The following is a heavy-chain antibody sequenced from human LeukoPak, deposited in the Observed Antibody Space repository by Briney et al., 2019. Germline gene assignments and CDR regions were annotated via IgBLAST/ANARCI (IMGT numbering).Heavy chain of an antibody. D-gene: IGHD1-26*01. CDR3: ATGGVGATSPLFIDY. CDR2: ISSSNSYI. V-gene: IGHV3-21*01. CDR1: GFTLSSYS. Sequence: PGGSLRLSCAASGFTLSSYSMNWVRQGPGKGLEWVSFISSSNSYIYHAHSMKGRFTISRDNAKNSLFLQMNSLRAEDTAVYYCATGGVGATSPLFIDYWGQGTLVTVSS. J-gene: IGHJ4*02.